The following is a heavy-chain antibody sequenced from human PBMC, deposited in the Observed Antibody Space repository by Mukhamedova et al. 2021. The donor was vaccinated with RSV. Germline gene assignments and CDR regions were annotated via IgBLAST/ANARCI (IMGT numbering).Heavy chain of an antibody. D-gene: IGHD3-9*01. Sequence: VAVISYDGSNKYYADSVKGRFTISRDNSKNTLYLQMNSLRAEDTAVYYCARGVYVLRYFDWSMGVSAEYFQHWGQGTLVTVSS. CDR2: ISYDGSNK. CDR3: ARGVYVLRYFDWSMGVSAEYFQH. J-gene: IGHJ1*01. V-gene: IGHV3-30*01.